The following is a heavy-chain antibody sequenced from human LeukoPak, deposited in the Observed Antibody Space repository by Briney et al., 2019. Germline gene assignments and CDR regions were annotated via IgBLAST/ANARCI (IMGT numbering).Heavy chain of an antibody. CDR1: GGSISSGSYY. D-gene: IGHD6-13*01. V-gene: IGHV4-61*02. J-gene: IGHJ6*03. Sequence: SETLSLTCTVSGGSISSGSYYWSWIRQPAGKGLEWIGRIYTSGSTNYNPSLKSRVTISVDTSKNQFSLKLSSVTAADTAVYYCARGKIAHYYYYYMDVWGKGTTVTVSS. CDR3: ARGKIAHYYYYYMDV. CDR2: IYTSGST.